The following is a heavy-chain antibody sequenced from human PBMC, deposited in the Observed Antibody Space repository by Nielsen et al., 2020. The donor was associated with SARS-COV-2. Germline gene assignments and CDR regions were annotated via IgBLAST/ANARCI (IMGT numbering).Heavy chain of an antibody. V-gene: IGHV3-7*05. CDR1: GFSFRTSW. CDR3: TRRVAGGTMDV. CDR2: IHPDGSVK. D-gene: IGHD6-19*01. Sequence: GESLKISCAASGFSFRTSWMNWVRQGPGKRLEWVANIHPDGSVKRHVDSVMGRFTISRDNARDSLYLQMNNLRAEDTAIYYCTRRVAGGTMDVWGQGTTVTVSS. J-gene: IGHJ6*02.